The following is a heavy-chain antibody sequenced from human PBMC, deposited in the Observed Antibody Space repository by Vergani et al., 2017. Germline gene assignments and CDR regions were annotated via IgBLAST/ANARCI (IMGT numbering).Heavy chain of an antibody. CDR3: VEDLAAAGTDRFDY. Sequence: EVQLVESGGGLVQPGGSLRLSCSASGFPFSSYAMHWVRQAPGKGLEYVSAISSNGGSAYYADSVKGRFTISRDNSKNTLYLQMSSLRAEDTAVYYCVEDLAAAGTDRFDYWGQGTLVTVSS. CDR1: GFPFSSYA. J-gene: IGHJ4*02. V-gene: IGHV3-64D*06. D-gene: IGHD6-13*01. CDR2: ISSNGGSA.